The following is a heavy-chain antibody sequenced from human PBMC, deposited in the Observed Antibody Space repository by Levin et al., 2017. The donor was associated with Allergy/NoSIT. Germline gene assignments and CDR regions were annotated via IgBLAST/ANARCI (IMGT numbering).Heavy chain of an antibody. CDR2: TRNKANSYTT. V-gene: IGHV3-72*01. D-gene: IGHD1/OR15-1a*01. J-gene: IGHJ4*02. Sequence: GESLKISCAASGFTFSDHYIDWVRQAPGKGLEWVGRTRNKANSYTTEYVASVKGRFTISRDDSKNSLYLQMNSLKSEDTAVYYCARVNNAGGYYLDYWGQGTLVTVSS. CDR1: GFTFSDHY. CDR3: ARVNNAGGYYLDY.